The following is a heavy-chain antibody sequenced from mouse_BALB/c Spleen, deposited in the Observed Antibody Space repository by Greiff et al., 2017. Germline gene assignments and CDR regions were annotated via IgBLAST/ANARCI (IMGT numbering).Heavy chain of an antibody. Sequence: VKLVESGGDLVKPGASVKISCKASGYSFTSYYIHWVKQRPGQGLEWIGWIFPGSGNTKYNEKFKGKATLTADTSSSTAYMQLSSLTSEDSAVYFCARGGSSGYGFAYWGQGTLVTVSA. CDR3: ARGGSSGYGFAY. V-gene: IGHV1-66*01. D-gene: IGHD3-1*01. J-gene: IGHJ3*01. CDR2: IFPGSGNT. CDR1: GYSFTSYY.